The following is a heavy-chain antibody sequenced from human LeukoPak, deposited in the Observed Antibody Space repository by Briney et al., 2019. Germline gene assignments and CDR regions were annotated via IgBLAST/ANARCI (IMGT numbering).Heavy chain of an antibody. Sequence: GGSLRLSCAASGFAFSSYAMSWVRQAPGKGLEWVSTFSGTSTNSYADAVKGRVTISRDNSKNTLYLQMNSLRAEDTAVYYCAKLKQWQPQRYFFEYWGQGALVTVAS. V-gene: IGHV3-23*01. D-gene: IGHD6-19*01. CDR2: FSGTSTN. J-gene: IGHJ4*02. CDR3: AKLKQWQPQRYFFEY. CDR1: GFAFSSYA.